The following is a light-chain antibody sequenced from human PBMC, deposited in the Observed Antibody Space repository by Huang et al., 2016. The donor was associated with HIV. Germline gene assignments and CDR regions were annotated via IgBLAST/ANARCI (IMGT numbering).Light chain of an antibody. V-gene: IGKV1-27*01. CDR1: QDIGNY. J-gene: IGKJ2*01. CDR3: QKYNSAPYT. Sequence: DIQMTQSPSSLPTSVGDRVTITCRASQDIGNYLAWYQQNPGKVPNPLIYAASTLQSGVPSRFRGSGSGTDFTLTISILQPEDVATYYCQKYNSAPYTFGQGTKLDI. CDR2: AAS.